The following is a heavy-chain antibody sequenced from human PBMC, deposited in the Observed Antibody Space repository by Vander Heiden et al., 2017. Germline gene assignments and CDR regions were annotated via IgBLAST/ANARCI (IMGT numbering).Heavy chain of an antibody. CDR3: AKPRFSRSGWSTGGFDF. J-gene: IGHJ4*02. V-gene: IGHV3-30*18. CDR2: VSKDGSNI. D-gene: IGHD6-19*01. Sequence: QVQPVESGGGVVQPGRSLRLSCAASGFTSSSSGMHWVRQAPGEGLEWVAVVSKDGSNIYYADSVKGRFTISRDNSKNTLSLQMNSLRAEDTAVYYCAKPRFSRSGWSTGGFDFWGQGTLVTVSS. CDR1: GFTSSSSG.